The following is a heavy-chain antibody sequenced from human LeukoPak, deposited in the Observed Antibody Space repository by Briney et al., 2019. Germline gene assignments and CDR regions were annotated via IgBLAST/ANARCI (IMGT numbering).Heavy chain of an antibody. D-gene: IGHD2-2*01. CDR2: IRYDGSNK. Sequence: PGGSLRLSCAASGFTFSSYGMHWVRQAPGKGLEWVAFIRYDGSNKYYADSVKGRFTISRDNSKNTLYLQMNSLRAEDTAVYYCAKATVRGVVPAAIYYGMDVWGQGTTVTVSS. CDR1: GFTFSSYG. CDR3: AKATVRGVVPAAIYYGMDV. J-gene: IGHJ6*02. V-gene: IGHV3-30*02.